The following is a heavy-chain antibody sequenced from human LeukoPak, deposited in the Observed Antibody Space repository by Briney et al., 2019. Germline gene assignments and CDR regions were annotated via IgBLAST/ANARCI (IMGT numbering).Heavy chain of an antibody. CDR1: GFTVSTYY. V-gene: IGHV3-53*01. Sequence: GGSLRLSCAASGFTVSTYYMNWVRQAPGKGLECVSVIYSGGSTYYADSVKGRFTASRDNSKNTLYLQMNSLRAEDTAMYYCARGLGYCTSTTCLLPFDYWGQGTLVTVSS. D-gene: IGHD2-2*01. J-gene: IGHJ4*02. CDR2: IYSGGST. CDR3: ARGLGYCTSTTCLLPFDY.